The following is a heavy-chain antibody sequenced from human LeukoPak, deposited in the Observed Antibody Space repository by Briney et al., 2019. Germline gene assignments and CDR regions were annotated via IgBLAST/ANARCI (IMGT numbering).Heavy chain of an antibody. CDR2: MNPNSGNT. V-gene: IGHV1-8*01. CDR3: ATNGIVVVPAATYNWFDP. Sequence: ASVKVSCKASGYTFTSYDINWVRQATGQGLEWMGWMNPNSGNTGYAQKFQGRVTMTRNTSISTAYMELSSLRSEDTAVYYCATNGIVVVPAATYNWFDPWGQGTLVTVSS. CDR1: GYTFTSYD. J-gene: IGHJ5*02. D-gene: IGHD2-2*01.